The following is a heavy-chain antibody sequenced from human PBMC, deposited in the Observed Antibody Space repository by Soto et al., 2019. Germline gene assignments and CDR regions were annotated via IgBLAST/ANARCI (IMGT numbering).Heavy chain of an antibody. J-gene: IGHJ3*01. D-gene: IGHD3-10*01. CDR1: GGFISSISYY. CDR3: ARRTMVGTLAAHDFDF. V-gene: IGHV4-39*01. Sequence: QLQLQESGPGLVKFSDTLSLSCTVSGGFISSISYYWNWISQPPGKGLEWIGSVYYSGTTYYNASHKLRLTISVDAYNHFPLKLSTVTAADPAFYYCARRTMVGTLAAHDFDFWGQGTMLTVSS. CDR2: VYYSGTT.